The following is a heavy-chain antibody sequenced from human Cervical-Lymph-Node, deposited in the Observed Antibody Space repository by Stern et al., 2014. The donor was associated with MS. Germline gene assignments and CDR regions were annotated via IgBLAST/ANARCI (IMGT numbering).Heavy chain of an antibody. D-gene: IGHD3-10*01. J-gene: IGHJ4*02. CDR2: VYFIGST. CDR1: GGSISSDH. V-gene: IGHV4-59*01. Sequence: QVQLQESGPRLVKPSETLSLTCSVSGGSISSDHWNWIRQTPGKGLEWLGYVYFIGSTNYNPSLKSRVTMSIDRSRNQFSLKLTSVTAADTAVYYCARSPGSGSGTSSWAYYFDYWGQGTLVTVSS. CDR3: ARSPGSGSGTSSWAYYFDY.